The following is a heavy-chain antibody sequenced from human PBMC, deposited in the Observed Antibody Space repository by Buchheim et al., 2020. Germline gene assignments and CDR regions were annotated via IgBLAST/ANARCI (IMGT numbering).Heavy chain of an antibody. J-gene: IGHJ4*02. V-gene: IGHV4-59*01. CDR2: VHHSEGT. D-gene: IGHD4-17*01. CDR3: AALLDGPDSFPY. CDR1: GTFITTYF. Sequence: QVQLQESGPGLVKPSETLSLTCTVSGTFITTYFWSWIRQPPGKGPEWIGYVHHSEGTKYNPSLRSRVTMSLDMSESQFSLKLNSVTAGDTAVYYCAALLDGPDSFPYWGQGTL.